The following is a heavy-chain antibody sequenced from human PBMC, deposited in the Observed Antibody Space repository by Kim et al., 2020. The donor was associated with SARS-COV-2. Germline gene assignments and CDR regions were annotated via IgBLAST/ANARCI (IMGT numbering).Heavy chain of an antibody. V-gene: IGHV3-23*01. Sequence: GGSLRLSCAASGFTFSSYAMSWVRQAPGKGLEWVSAISGSGGSTYYADSVKGRFTISRDNSKNTLYLQMNSLRAEDTAVYYCASRAEQWLVPGGFDYWGQGTLVTVSS. CDR2: ISGSGGST. CDR1: GFTFSSYA. J-gene: IGHJ4*02. D-gene: IGHD6-19*01. CDR3: ASRAEQWLVPGGFDY.